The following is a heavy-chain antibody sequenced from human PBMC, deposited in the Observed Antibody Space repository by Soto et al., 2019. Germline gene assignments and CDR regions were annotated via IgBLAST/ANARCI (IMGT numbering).Heavy chain of an antibody. CDR2: ISYDGSNK. J-gene: IGHJ4*02. Sequence: QVQLVESGGGVVQPGRSLRLSCAASGFTLSSHAMHWVRQAPGKGLDWVAVISYDGSNKFYANSVKGRFTVSRDNSKNTLSLQMNGLRPEDTAVYFCARDRGGYGSFDFWGQGSLVSVSS. V-gene: IGHV3-30-3*01. D-gene: IGHD5-12*01. CDR1: GFTLSSHA. CDR3: ARDRGGYGSFDF.